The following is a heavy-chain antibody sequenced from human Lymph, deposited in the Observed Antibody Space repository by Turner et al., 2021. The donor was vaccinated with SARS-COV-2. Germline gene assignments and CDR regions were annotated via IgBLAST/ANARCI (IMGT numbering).Heavy chain of an antibody. V-gene: IGHV3-53*01. CDR2: IYSGGST. J-gene: IGHJ6*02. CDR3: ARDLYYYGMDV. Sequence: EVQLVESGGGLIQPGGSLRLSCAASGLTVSSNYMSWVRQAPGKGLEWVSLIYSGGSTYYADSVKGRFTISRDNSKNTLYLQMNSLRAEDTAVYYRARDLYYYGMDVWGQGTTVTVSS. CDR1: GLTVSSNY.